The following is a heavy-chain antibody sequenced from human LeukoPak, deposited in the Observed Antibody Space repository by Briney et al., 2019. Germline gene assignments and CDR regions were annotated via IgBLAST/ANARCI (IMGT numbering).Heavy chain of an antibody. CDR1: GFTFSSYA. Sequence: GGSLRLSCAASGFTFSSYAMRWVRQAPGKGLECVSAISSNGGSTYYANSVKGRFTISRDNSKNTLYLQMGSLRAEDMAVYYCARDAEYCSSTSCYKDYYYYMDVWGKGTTVTVSS. V-gene: IGHV3-64*01. CDR3: ARDAEYCSSTSCYKDYYYYMDV. D-gene: IGHD2-2*02. J-gene: IGHJ6*03. CDR2: ISSNGGST.